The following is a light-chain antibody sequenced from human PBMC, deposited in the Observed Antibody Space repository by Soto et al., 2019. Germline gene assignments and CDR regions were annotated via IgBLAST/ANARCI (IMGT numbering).Light chain of an antibody. CDR2: DAS. J-gene: IGKJ5*01. CDR1: QSISNY. V-gene: IGKV3-11*01. Sequence: EVVLTQSPATLSLSPGERATLSCRASQSISNYLAWYQQKPGQAPRLLIYDASNRVTGIPARFSGSGSGTDFTLTINSLEPEDFAVYYCQQRSNWPPITFGQGTRLEIK. CDR3: QQRSNWPPIT.